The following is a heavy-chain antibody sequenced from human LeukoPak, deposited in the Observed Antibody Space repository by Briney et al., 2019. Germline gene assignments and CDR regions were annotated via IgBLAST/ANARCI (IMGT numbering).Heavy chain of an antibody. J-gene: IGHJ6*03. CDR2: INPNSGGT. CDR3: ARGNIVVVPAARYYYYYYYMDV. Sequence: ASVKVSCKASGYTFTDYYMHWVRQAPGQGLEWMGWINPNSGGTNYAQKFQGRVTMTRDTSISTAYMELSRLRSDDTAVYYCARGNIVVVPAARYYYYYYYMDVWGKGTTVTVSS. V-gene: IGHV1-2*02. D-gene: IGHD2-2*01. CDR1: GYTFTDYY.